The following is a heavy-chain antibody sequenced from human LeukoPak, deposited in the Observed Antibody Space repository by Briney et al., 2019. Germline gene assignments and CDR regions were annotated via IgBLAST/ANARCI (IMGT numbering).Heavy chain of an antibody. Sequence: SETLSLTCAVYGGSFSGYYWSWIRQPPGKGLEWIGEINHSGSTNYNPSLKSRVTISQDTSKNQFSLKLSSVTAADTAVYYCARGLGSGYYYGMDVWGQGTTVTVSS. CDR1: GGSFSGYY. CDR2: INHSGST. CDR3: ARGLGSGYYYGMDV. D-gene: IGHD3-16*01. V-gene: IGHV4-34*01. J-gene: IGHJ6*02.